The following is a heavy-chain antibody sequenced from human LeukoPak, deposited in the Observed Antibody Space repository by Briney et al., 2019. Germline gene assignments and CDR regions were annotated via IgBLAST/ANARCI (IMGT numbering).Heavy chain of an antibody. Sequence: ASVQVSCKASGYTFTGNYMHWVRQAPGQGLEWMGWINPNSGGTNYAQKSQGRVSMTRDTSISTAYMEMSRLRSDDTAVYYCARGDDILTGNRDWFDPWGQGTLVTVFS. CDR3: ARGDDILTGNRDWFDP. V-gene: IGHV1-2*02. CDR2: INPNSGGT. J-gene: IGHJ5*02. CDR1: GYTFTGNY. D-gene: IGHD3-9*01.